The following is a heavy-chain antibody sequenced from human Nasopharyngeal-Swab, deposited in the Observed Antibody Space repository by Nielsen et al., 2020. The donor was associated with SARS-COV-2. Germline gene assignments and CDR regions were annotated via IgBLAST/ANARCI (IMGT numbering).Heavy chain of an antibody. CDR3: ARDDTSTWYRVSVD. CDR2: IKQDGSEK. J-gene: IGHJ4*02. D-gene: IGHD6-13*01. Sequence: GESLKISCAASGFTFSSYWMSWVRQAPGKGLEWVANIKQDGSEKYYVDSVKGRFTISRDNAKNSLYLQMNSLRDEDTAVYYCARDDTSTWYRVSVDWGQETLVTVSS. CDR1: GFTFSSYW. V-gene: IGHV3-7*01.